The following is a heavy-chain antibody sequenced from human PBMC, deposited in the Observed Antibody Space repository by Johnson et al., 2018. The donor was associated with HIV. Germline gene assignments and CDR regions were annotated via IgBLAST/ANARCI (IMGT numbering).Heavy chain of an antibody. V-gene: IGHV3-30*04. CDR1: GFTFSSYA. J-gene: IGHJ3*01. Sequence: QEQLVESGGGVVQPGRSLRLSCAASGFTFSSYAMHWVRQAPGKGLEWVAVISYDGSRTSYADSVKGRFTIARDNAKNTLFLEMKSLRAEDTSVYYCVRTSCTGARCLGYDPFDVWGQGTMVTVSS. CDR3: VRTSCTGARCLGYDPFDV. CDR2: ISYDGSRT. D-gene: IGHD3-16*01.